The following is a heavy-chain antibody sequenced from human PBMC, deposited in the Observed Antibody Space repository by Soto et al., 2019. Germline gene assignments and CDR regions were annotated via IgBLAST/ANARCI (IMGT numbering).Heavy chain of an antibody. Sequence: EVQLVESGGGLVQPGRSLRLSCAASGFNFDDYGMHWVRQVPGKGLEWVAGINWNSARIGYADSVKGRFTISRDNGKNSLFLLMNSLKTEDTALYYCAKDIGSGDLMMVRGWDYWGQGTLLTVSS. CDR2: INWNSARI. D-gene: IGHD3-10*01. J-gene: IGHJ4*02. CDR1: GFNFDDYG. CDR3: AKDIGSGDLMMVRGWDY. V-gene: IGHV3-9*01.